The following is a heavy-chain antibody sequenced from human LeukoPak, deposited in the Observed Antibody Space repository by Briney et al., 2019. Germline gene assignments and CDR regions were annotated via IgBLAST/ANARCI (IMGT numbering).Heavy chain of an antibody. V-gene: IGHV1-24*01. Sequence: ASVKVSCKVSGYTLTELSMHWVRQALGKGLEGMGGFDPEDGETIYAQKFQGRVTMTEDTSTDTAYMELSSLRSEDTAVYYCATYWWELPHLDAFDIWGQGTMVTVSS. CDR3: ATYWWELPHLDAFDI. D-gene: IGHD1-26*01. J-gene: IGHJ3*02. CDR2: FDPEDGET. CDR1: GYTLTELS.